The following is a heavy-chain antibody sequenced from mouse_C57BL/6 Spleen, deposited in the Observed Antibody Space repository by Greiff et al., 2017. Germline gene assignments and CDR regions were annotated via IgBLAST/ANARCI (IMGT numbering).Heavy chain of an antibody. CDR1: GYTFTGYW. J-gene: IGHJ4*01. CDR2: ILPGSGST. Sequence: VTLMESGAELMKPGASVKLSCKATGYTFTGYWIEWVKQRPGHGLEWIGEILPGSGSTNYNEKFKGKATFTADTSSNTAYMQLSSLTTEDSAIYYCAREETTVVATNYYAMDYWGQGTSVTVSS. CDR3: AREETTVVATNYYAMDY. D-gene: IGHD1-1*01. V-gene: IGHV1-9*01.